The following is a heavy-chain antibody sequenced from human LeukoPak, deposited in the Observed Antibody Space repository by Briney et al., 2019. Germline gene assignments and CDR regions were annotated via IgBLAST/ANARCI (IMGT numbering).Heavy chain of an antibody. V-gene: IGHV3-21*01. D-gene: IGHD3-22*01. J-gene: IGHJ4*02. CDR3: ARVYGYYYVLFDY. Sequence: PGGSLRLSCAASGFSFSSYSMNWVRQAPGKGLEWVSSISSGSTYMYYADSVKGRSTISRDNAKNSLYLQMNSLRAEDTAVYYCARVYGYYYVLFDYWGQGTLVTVSS. CDR2: ISSGSTYM. CDR1: GFSFSSYS.